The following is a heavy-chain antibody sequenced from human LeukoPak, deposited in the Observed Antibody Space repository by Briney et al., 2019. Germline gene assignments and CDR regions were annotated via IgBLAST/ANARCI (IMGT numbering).Heavy chain of an antibody. CDR2: IKSNTDGGTT. V-gene: IGHV3-15*01. D-gene: IGHD4-17*01. Sequence: GWSLRLSCAASGFTFTNAWMSWVRQAPGKGLEWVGRIKSNTDGGTTDYAAPVKGRFTVSRDASKNTLYLEMNSLKTEDTAVYYCTTRRPSRDYPYYYYYYMDVWGKGTTVTVSS. J-gene: IGHJ6*03. CDR3: TTRRPSRDYPYYYYYYMDV. CDR1: GFTFTNAW.